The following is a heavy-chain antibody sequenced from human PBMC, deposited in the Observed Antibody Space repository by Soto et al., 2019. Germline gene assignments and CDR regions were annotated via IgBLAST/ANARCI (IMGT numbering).Heavy chain of an antibody. Sequence: PSETLSLTCTVSGGSISSYYWSWIRQSPGKGLEWIGYIYYSGSTNYNPSLKSRVTISVDTSKNQFSLKLSSVTAADTAVYYCARGLVVPAAQNWFDPWGQGTLVTVSS. V-gene: IGHV4-59*01. CDR2: IYYSGST. J-gene: IGHJ5*02. CDR1: GGSISSYY. D-gene: IGHD2-2*01. CDR3: ARGLVVPAAQNWFDP.